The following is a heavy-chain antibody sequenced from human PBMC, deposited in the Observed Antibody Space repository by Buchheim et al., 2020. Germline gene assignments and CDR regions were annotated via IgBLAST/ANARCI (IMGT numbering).Heavy chain of an antibody. CDR3: ARDQAGTSYYYGSGRLAGVDY. CDR1: GFTFSSYG. D-gene: IGHD3-10*01. J-gene: IGHJ4*02. Sequence: QVQLVESGGGVVQPGRSLRLSCAASGFTFSSYGMHWVRQAPGKGLEWAAVIWYDGSNKYYADSVKGRFTISRDNSKNTLYLQMNSLRAEDTAVYYCARDQAGTSYYYGSGRLAGVDYWGQGTL. CDR2: IWYDGSNK. V-gene: IGHV3-33*01.